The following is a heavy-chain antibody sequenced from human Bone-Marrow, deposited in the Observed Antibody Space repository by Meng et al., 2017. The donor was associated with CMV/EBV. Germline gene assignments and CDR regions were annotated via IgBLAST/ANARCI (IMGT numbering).Heavy chain of an antibody. Sequence: GESLKISCAASGFTFVDYYMSWIRQAPGKGLEWVSYTNNIGSIIYYADSVKGRFTISRDNAEKSVYLQMNSLRAEDTAVYYCARGRRDGYKYPHYFDFWGQGTRVTGSS. CDR1: GFTFVDYY. CDR3: ARGRRDGYKYPHYFDF. D-gene: IGHD5-24*01. J-gene: IGHJ4*02. V-gene: IGHV3-11*01. CDR2: TNNIGSII.